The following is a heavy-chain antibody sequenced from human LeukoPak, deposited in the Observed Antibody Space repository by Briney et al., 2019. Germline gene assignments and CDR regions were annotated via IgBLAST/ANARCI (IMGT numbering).Heavy chain of an antibody. CDR3: ARTKAPYSSNWYAYSSGRDGSAFDI. D-gene: IGHD6-13*01. Sequence: PGGSLRLSCAASGFTFSSYWMSWVRQAPGKGLEWVANIKQDGSEKSYVDSVKGRFTISRDNAKNSLYLQMNSLRAEDTAVYYCARTKAPYSSNWYAYSSGRDGSAFDIWGQGTMVTVSS. J-gene: IGHJ3*02. CDR1: GFTFSSYW. V-gene: IGHV3-7*01. CDR2: IKQDGSEK.